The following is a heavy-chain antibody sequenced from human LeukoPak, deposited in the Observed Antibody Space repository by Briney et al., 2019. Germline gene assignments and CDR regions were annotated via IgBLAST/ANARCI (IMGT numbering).Heavy chain of an antibody. CDR2: ISVYNGNT. Sequence: ASVTVSCTASGYSFTTYGIIWVRQAPGQGLEWLGRISVYNGNTNYAQKLQGRVTMTTDTSTSTAYMELRSLRSDDTAVYYCARMILLLGDVLTVPPRGFDYWGQGTLVTVSS. D-gene: IGHD3-9*01. CDR3: ARMILLLGDVLTVPPRGFDY. V-gene: IGHV1-18*01. J-gene: IGHJ4*02. CDR1: GYSFTTYG.